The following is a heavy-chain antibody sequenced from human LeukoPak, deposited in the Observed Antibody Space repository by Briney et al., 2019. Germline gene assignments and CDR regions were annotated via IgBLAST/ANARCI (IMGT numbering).Heavy chain of an antibody. J-gene: IGHJ6*03. Sequence: PSETLSLTCTVSGGAITNDYWSWIRQPPGKGLEWIGYMYYSGSTNYNPSLKSRVTMSVDTSNNQIPPKMTSLTAADTAVYYCARAPAGQPYYYMDVWGKGTTVTVSS. D-gene: IGHD2-2*01. CDR2: MYYSGST. V-gene: IGHV4-59*01. CDR1: GGAITNDY. CDR3: ARAPAGQPYYYMDV.